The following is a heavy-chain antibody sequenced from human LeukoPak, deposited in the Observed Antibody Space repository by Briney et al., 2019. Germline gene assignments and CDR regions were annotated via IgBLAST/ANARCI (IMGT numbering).Heavy chain of an antibody. J-gene: IGHJ4*02. CDR3: YYAGH. CDR1: GFTFSSNA. D-gene: IGHD1-26*01. Sequence: SGGSLRLSCAASGFTFSSNAMSWVRQAPGKGLEWVSGISGSGGSTYYADSVKGRFTISRDNSKNTLYLQMNSLRAEDTAVYYCYYAGHWGQGTLVTVSS. CDR2: ISGSGGST. V-gene: IGHV3-23*01.